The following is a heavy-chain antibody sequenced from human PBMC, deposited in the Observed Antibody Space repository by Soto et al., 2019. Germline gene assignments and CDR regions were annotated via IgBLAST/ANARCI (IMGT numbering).Heavy chain of an antibody. CDR2: ISYDGSNK. Sequence: QVQLVESGGGVVQPGRSLRLSCAASGFTFSSYGMHWVRQAPGKGLEWVAVISYDGSNKYYADSVKGRFTISRDNSKNTLYLQMNSLRAEDTAVYYCAKDWAPHLLWFDLIDYWGQGTLVTVSS. CDR3: AKDWAPHLLWFDLIDY. D-gene: IGHD3-10*01. V-gene: IGHV3-30*18. CDR1: GFTFSSYG. J-gene: IGHJ4*02.